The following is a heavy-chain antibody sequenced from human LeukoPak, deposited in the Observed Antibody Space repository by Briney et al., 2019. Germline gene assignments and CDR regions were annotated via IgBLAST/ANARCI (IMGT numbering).Heavy chain of an antibody. CDR2: MNPNSGNT. D-gene: IGHD3-22*01. CDR1: GYTFTSYD. J-gene: IGHJ1*01. V-gene: IGHV1-8*01. CDR3: VDPDR. Sequence: ASVKVSCKASGYTFTSYDINWVRQATGQGLEWMGWMNPNSGNTGYAQKFQGRVIMTRNTSIATAYMEMTNLRFDDTAVYYCVDPDRWGQGTLVTVSS.